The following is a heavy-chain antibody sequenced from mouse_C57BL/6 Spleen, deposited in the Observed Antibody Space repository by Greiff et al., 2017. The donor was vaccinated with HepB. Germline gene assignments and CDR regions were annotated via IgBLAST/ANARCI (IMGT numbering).Heavy chain of an antibody. J-gene: IGHJ4*01. D-gene: IGHD1-1*01. V-gene: IGHV1-9*01. Sequence: VQLQQSGAELMKPGASVKLSCKATGYTFTGYWIEWVKQRPGHGLEWIGEILPGSGSTNYNEKFKGKAPVTADTSSNTASMQLSSLTTEDSAIYYCAREGLEEFIRAMDYWGQGTSVTVSS. CDR2: ILPGSGST. CDR3: AREGLEEFIRAMDY. CDR1: GYTFTGYW.